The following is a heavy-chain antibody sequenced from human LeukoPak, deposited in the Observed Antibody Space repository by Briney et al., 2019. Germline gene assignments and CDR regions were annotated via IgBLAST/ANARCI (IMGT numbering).Heavy chain of an antibody. CDR1: GFSLSNARMG. V-gene: IGHV2-26*01. CDR3: ARIGKDYGDYTLDY. D-gene: IGHD4-17*01. CDR2: IFSNDEK. J-gene: IGHJ4*02. Sequence: ESGPVLVKPTETLTLTCTVSGFSLSNARMGVSWIRQPPGKALEWLAHIFSNDEKSYNTSLKSRLTISKDTSKSQVVLTMTNMDPVDTATYCCARIGKDYGDYTLDYWGQGTLVTVSS.